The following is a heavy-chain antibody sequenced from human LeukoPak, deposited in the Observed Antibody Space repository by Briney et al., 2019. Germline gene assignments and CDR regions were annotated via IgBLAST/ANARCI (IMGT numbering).Heavy chain of an antibody. J-gene: IGHJ4*02. CDR2: ISSGGNYI. V-gene: IGHV3-21*01. CDR1: GFTFSTYD. D-gene: IGHD2-2*01. Sequence: GGSLRLSCAASGFTFSTYDMSWVRQAPGKGLEWVSSISSGGNYIYYAASVRGRFTISRDNAKNSLYLQLNSLRAEDTAVYFCARDRVVPAAFDDWGQGTLVTVSS. CDR3: ARDRVVPAAFDD.